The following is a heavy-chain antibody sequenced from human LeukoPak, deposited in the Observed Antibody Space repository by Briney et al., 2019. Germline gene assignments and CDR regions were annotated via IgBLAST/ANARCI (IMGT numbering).Heavy chain of an antibody. J-gene: IGHJ6*02. CDR3: ARESNPVYYYGLDV. CDR2: ISAGGGST. D-gene: IGHD4-11*01. V-gene: IGHV3-23*01. CDR1: GLTLSDYS. Sequence: PGGSLRLSCAPSGLTLSDYSMTWVRQAPGKGLFWVSGISAGGGSTYYADSVKGRFTISRDNAKNSLYLQMNSLRAEDTAVYYCARESNPVYYYGLDVWGQGTTVTVSS.